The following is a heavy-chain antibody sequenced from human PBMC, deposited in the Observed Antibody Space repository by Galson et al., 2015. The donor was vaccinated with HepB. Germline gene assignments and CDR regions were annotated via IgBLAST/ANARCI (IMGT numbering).Heavy chain of an antibody. CDR3: ARDPYYYESANYRVVYFFDN. CDR1: GGSISSTKHY. Sequence: LTCSVSGGSISSTKHYWAWIRQPPGQGLEWIGSAYYSGNKYSNPSLEGRVTISLDTSRSQFSLSLNSVTAADTAVYYCARDPYYYESANYRVVYFFDNWGPGTLVTVSS. D-gene: IGHD3-22*01. J-gene: IGHJ4*02. CDR2: AYYSGNK. V-gene: IGHV4-39*07.